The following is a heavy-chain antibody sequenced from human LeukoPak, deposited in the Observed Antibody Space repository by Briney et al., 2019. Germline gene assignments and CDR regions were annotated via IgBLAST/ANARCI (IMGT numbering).Heavy chain of an antibody. J-gene: IGHJ4*02. CDR1: GFTFSFNS. V-gene: IGHV3-74*01. CDR3: ATLSYGDYDY. D-gene: IGHD4-17*01. Sequence: GGSLRLSCAASGFTFSFNSMHWVRQGPGKGLVWVSRIKRDGSGTTYADSVKGRVTISRDNAKNTLYLQMSSLRAEDTAVYYCATLSYGDYDYWGQGTLVTVSS. CDR2: IKRDGSGT.